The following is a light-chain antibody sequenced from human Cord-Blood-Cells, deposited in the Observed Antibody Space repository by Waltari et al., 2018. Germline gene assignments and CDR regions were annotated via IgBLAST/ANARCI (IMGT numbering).Light chain of an antibody. CDR1: SSNIGAGYY. J-gene: IGLJ1*01. CDR2: GNS. Sequence: QSVLTQPPSVSGAPGQWVTISCTESSSNIGAGYYVHWYPQLPGTATNTLIYGNSNRPSGGPDRFSGSKSGTSASLAITGLQAEDEADYYCQSYDSSHYVFGTGTKVTVL. V-gene: IGLV1-40*01. CDR3: QSYDSSHYV.